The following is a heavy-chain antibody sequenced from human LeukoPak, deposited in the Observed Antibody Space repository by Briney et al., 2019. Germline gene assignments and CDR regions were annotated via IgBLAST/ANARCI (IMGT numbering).Heavy chain of an antibody. Sequence: SETLFLTCTVSGGSISSYYWSWIRQPPGKGLEWIGYIYYSGSTNYNPSLKSRVTISVNTSKNQFSLKLSSVTAADTAVYYCAREGYDFWSGPSHHYYGMDVWGQGTTVTVSS. CDR1: GGSISSYY. J-gene: IGHJ6*02. CDR2: IYYSGST. D-gene: IGHD3-3*01. V-gene: IGHV4-59*01. CDR3: AREGYDFWSGPSHHYYGMDV.